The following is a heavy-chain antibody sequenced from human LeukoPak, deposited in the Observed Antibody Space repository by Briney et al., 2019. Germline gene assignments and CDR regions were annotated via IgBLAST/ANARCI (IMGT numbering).Heavy chain of an antibody. D-gene: IGHD2-15*01. CDR3: ARRYCSGGSCYSGGPSHYYYYMDV. Sequence: GWSLTLSCAASGFTFSSYSMNWVRQAPGKGLEWVSSISSSSSYIYYADSVKGRFTISRDNAKNPLYLQMNSLRAEDTAVYYCARRYCSGGSCYSGGPSHYYYYMDVWGKGTTVTVSS. V-gene: IGHV3-21*01. CDR2: ISSSSSYI. J-gene: IGHJ6*03. CDR1: GFTFSSYS.